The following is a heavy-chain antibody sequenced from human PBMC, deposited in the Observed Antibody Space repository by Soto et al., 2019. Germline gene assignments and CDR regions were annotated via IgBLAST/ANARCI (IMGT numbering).Heavy chain of an antibody. CDR1: GYTFTSYD. Sequence: GASVKVSCKAPGYTFTSYDINWVRQATGQGLEWMGWMNPNSGNTGYAQKFQGRVTMTRNTSISTAYMELSSLRSEDTAVYYCARGPYGNVVRGVSIAYYYMDVWGKGTTVTVSS. J-gene: IGHJ6*03. V-gene: IGHV1-8*01. CDR3: ARGPYGNVVRGVSIAYYYMDV. CDR2: MNPNSGNT. D-gene: IGHD3-10*01.